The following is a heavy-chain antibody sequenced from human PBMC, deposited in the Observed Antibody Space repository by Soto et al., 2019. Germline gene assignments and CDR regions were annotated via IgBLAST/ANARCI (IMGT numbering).Heavy chain of an antibody. CDR3: ARDYRTNYYGSGRSYYGMDV. D-gene: IGHD3-10*01. J-gene: IGHJ6*02. CDR2: IYHSGST. V-gene: IGHV4-4*02. CDR1: GGSISSSNW. Sequence: SETLSLTCAVSGGSISSSNWWSWVRQPPGKGLEWIGEIYHSGSTNYNPSLKSRVTISVDKSKNQFSLKLSSVTAADTAVYYCARDYRTNYYGSGRSYYGMDVWGQGTTVTVSS.